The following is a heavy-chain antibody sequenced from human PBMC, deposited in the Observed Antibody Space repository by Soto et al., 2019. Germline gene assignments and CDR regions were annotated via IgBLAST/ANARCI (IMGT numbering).Heavy chain of an antibody. J-gene: IGHJ6*02. Sequence: GGSLRLSCAASGFTFSRYWMHWVRQAPGKGLVWVSRINSDGSSTSYADSVKGRFTISRDNAKNTLYLQMNSLRAEDTAVYYCARLSGYYGWDRLMDACCQGTTVTVSS. CDR3: ARLSGYYGWDRLMDA. D-gene: IGHD3-3*01. V-gene: IGHV3-74*01. CDR1: GFTFSRYW. CDR2: INSDGSST.